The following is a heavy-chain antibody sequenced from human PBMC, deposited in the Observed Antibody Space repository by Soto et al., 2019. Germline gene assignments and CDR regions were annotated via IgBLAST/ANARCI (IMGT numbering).Heavy chain of an antibody. CDR3: ARDGVSSTEYTWNYGTYFDY. V-gene: IGHV1-18*01. CDR1: GYTFTSYG. J-gene: IGHJ4*02. CDR2: VSAYNGNT. Sequence: ASVKVSCKASGYTFTSYGISWVRQAPGQGLEWMGTVSAYNGNTNYAQNLLGRVTMTRDTSTSTLYMELTSLRPDDTAMYYCARDGVSSTEYTWNYGTYFDYWGQGDLVTVSS. D-gene: IGHD1-7*01.